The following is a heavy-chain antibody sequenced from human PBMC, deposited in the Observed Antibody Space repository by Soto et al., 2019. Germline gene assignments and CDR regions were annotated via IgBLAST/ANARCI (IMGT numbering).Heavy chain of an antibody. V-gene: IGHV4-59*08. CDR2: IYYSGST. Sequence: SVTLSLTSTVSDFNISRYYWSCIRQPPGKGLEWIGYIYYSGSTNYNPSLKSRVTISVDTSKNQFSLKLSSVTAADTAVYYCARSTYYYGSSGYPDDAFDIWGQGTMVTVSS. J-gene: IGHJ3*02. D-gene: IGHD3-22*01. CDR3: ARSTYYYGSSGYPDDAFDI. CDR1: DFNISRYY.